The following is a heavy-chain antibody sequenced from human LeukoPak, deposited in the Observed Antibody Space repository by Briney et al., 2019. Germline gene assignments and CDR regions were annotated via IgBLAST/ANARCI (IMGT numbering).Heavy chain of an antibody. J-gene: IGHJ4*02. V-gene: IGHV4-39*01. CDR1: GASINSSGYY. CDR2: HYHSGST. D-gene: IGHD3-9*01. CDR3: ARHRAGYHLDW. Sequence: SETLSLTCTVSGASINSSGYYWGWIRQPPGKGLEWIGSHYHSGSTYYNPSLKSRVTISVDTSKNHFSLKLNSVTAADTAVYYCARHRAGYHLDWWGQGTLVTVSS.